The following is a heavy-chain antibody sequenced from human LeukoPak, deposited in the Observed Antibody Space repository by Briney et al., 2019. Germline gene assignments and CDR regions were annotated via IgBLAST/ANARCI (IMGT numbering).Heavy chain of an antibody. J-gene: IGHJ4*02. Sequence: GGSLRLSCAASEFTFDDYGMSWVRQAPGKGLEWVSGINRNGGSTGYADSVKGRVTISRDNSKKTVYLQMNSLRTEDTAVYYCAKDRWLQGYFDYWGQGTLVTVSS. D-gene: IGHD5-24*01. V-gene: IGHV3-20*04. CDR3: AKDRWLQGYFDY. CDR1: EFTFDDYG. CDR2: INRNGGST.